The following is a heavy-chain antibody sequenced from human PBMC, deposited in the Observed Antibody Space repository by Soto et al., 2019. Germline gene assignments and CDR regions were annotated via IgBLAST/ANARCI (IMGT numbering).Heavy chain of an antibody. CDR3: ARVVLVVPDTGDAYYYYGMDV. CDR2: IYYSGST. J-gene: IGHJ6*04. CDR1: GGSISSYY. D-gene: IGHD2-8*02. V-gene: IGHV4-59*01. Sequence: SETLSLTCTVSGGSISSYYWSWIRQPPGKGLEWIGYIYYSGSTNYNPSLKSRVTISVDTSKNQFSLKLSSVTSADTAVYYCARVVLVVPDTGDAYYYYGMDVWGKGTTVTVSS.